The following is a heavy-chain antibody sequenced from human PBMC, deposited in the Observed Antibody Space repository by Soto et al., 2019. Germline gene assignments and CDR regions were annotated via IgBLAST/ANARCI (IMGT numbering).Heavy chain of an antibody. Sequence: EVQLLESGGGLVQPGGSLRLSCAASGFTFSKFAMSWVRQAPGKGLEWVASISGPGGSTNYAESVKGRFTISRDNSKDTVSLQMNSLGVEDTAVYFCAKDRRTAVSHFDFWGQGTLVTVSS. D-gene: IGHD6-19*01. V-gene: IGHV3-23*01. J-gene: IGHJ4*02. CDR3: AKDRRTAVSHFDF. CDR1: GFTFSKFA. CDR2: ISGPGGST.